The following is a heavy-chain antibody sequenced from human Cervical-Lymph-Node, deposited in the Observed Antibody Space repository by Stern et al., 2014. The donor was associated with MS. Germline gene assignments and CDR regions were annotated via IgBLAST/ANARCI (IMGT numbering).Heavy chain of an antibody. V-gene: IGHV1-3*01. CDR2: INAGNGNT. J-gene: IGHJ6*02. D-gene: IGHD2/OR15-2a*01. CDR1: GYTFNTYA. Sequence: QVQLVQSGAEVKKLGASVNVSCKASGYTFNTYAIHWVRQAPGQGLEWMGYINAGNGNTKDSQKFQGRVTITRDTSASTGYIELSSLRSEDSAVYYCATPFSHSFRYGMHVWGQGTTVTV. CDR3: ATPFSHSFRYGMHV.